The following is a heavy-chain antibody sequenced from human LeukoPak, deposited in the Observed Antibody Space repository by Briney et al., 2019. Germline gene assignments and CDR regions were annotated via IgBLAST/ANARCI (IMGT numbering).Heavy chain of an antibody. D-gene: IGHD6-19*01. V-gene: IGHV3-21*01. CDR2: ISSSSSYI. CDR1: GFTFSSYS. CDR3: ARASRTWLADQNPDFDY. J-gene: IGHJ4*02. Sequence: GGSLRLSCAASGFTFSSYSMNRVRQAPGKGLEWVSSISSSSSYIYYADSVKGRFTISRDNAKNPLYLQMNSLRAEDTAVYYCARASRTWLADQNPDFDYWGQGTLVTVSS.